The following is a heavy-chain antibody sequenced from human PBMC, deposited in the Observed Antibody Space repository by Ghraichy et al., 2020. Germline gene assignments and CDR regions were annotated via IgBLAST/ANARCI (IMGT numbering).Heavy chain of an antibody. CDR3: ARELWDDSSGYLGFFDY. CDR1: GGSISSYY. D-gene: IGHD3-22*01. Sequence: SETLSLTCTVSGGSISSYYWSWIRQPPGKGLEWIGYIYYSGSTNYNPSLKSRVTISVDTSKNQFSLKLSSVTAADTAVYYCARELWDDSSGYLGFFDYWGQGTLVTVSS. V-gene: IGHV4-59*01. CDR2: IYYSGST. J-gene: IGHJ4*02.